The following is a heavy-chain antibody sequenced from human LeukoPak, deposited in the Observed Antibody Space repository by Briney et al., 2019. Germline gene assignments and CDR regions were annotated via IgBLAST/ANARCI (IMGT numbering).Heavy chain of an antibody. D-gene: IGHD3-10*01. J-gene: IGHJ4*02. V-gene: IGHV1-2*06. CDR1: GYTFTGYY. CDR2: INPNSGGT. CDR3: ARVPHYYGSGSYSTYDSSL. Sequence: ASVKVSCKASGYTFTGYYMHWVRQAPGQGLEWMGRINPNSGGTNYAQKFQGRVTMTRDTSISTAYMELSRLRSDDTAVYYCARVPHYYGSGSYSTYDSSLWGQGTLVTVSS.